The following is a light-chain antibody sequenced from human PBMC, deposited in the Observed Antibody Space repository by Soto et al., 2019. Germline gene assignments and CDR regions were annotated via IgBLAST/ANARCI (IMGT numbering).Light chain of an antibody. CDR2: SSS. J-gene: IGLJ3*02. V-gene: IGLV7-43*01. CDR3: LLYHGGARV. Sequence: QAVVTQDPSLTVSPGGTVTLTCASSTGAVTSGYYPNWFQQKPGQAPRPLIYSSSNKHSWTPARFSGSLLGGKAALTLSGVQPEDEAEYYCLLYHGGARVFGGGTKLTVL. CDR1: TGAVTSGYY.